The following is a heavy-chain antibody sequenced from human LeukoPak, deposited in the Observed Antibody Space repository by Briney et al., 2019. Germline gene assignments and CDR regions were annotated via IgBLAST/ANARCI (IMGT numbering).Heavy chain of an antibody. CDR2: ISYDGSNK. CDR3: AREYSSGWYGGYFDY. J-gene: IGHJ4*02. CDR1: GFTYSSYT. V-gene: IGHV3-30-3*01. D-gene: IGHD6-19*01. Sequence: GRSLRLSCAASGFTYSSYTMHWVRQAPGKGLEWVAVISYDGSNKYYADSVKGRFTISRDNSKNTLYLQMDSLRAEDTAVYYCAREYSSGWYGGYFDYWGRGTLVTVSS.